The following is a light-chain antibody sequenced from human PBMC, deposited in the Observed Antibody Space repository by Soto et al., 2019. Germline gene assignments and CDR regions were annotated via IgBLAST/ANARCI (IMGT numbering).Light chain of an antibody. CDR3: SSYTSSSTLV. CDR1: SSDVGGYNY. CDR2: DVS. Sequence: QSVLTQPASVSGSPGQSITISCTGTSSDVGGYNYVSWYQQHPGKAPKLMIYDVSNRPSGVSNRCSGSKSGNTASLTISGLQAEDEADYYFSSYTSSSTLVFGGGTKLTVL. V-gene: IGLV2-14*01. J-gene: IGLJ2*01.